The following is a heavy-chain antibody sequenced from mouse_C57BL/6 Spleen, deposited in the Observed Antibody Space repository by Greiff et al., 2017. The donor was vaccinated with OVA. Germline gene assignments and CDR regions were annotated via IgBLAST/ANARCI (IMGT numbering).Heavy chain of an antibody. CDR2: INPSNGGT. D-gene: IGHD2-12*01. V-gene: IGHV1-53*01. CDR3: ARGKVYSAMDY. CDR1: GYTFTSYW. J-gene: IGHJ4*01. Sequence: QVHVKQPGTELVKPGASVKLSCKASGYTFTSYWMHWVKQRPGQGLEWIGNINPSNGGTNYNEKFKSKATLTVDKSSSTAYMQLSSLTSEDSAVYYCARGKVYSAMDYWGQGTSVTVSS.